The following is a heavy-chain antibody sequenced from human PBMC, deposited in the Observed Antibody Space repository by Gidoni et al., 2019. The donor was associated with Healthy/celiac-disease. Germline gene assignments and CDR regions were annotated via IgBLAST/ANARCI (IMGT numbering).Heavy chain of an antibody. J-gene: IGHJ2*01. Sequence: QVQLVESGGGVVQPGRSLRLSCAASGFTFSSYGMHWVRQAPGKGLECVAVIWYDGSNKYYADSVKGRFTISRDNSKNTLYLQMNSLRAEDTAVYYCARPSSGYYIGDSNWYFDLWGRGTLVTVSS. D-gene: IGHD3-22*01. CDR2: IWYDGSNK. V-gene: IGHV3-33*01. CDR3: ARPSSGYYIGDSNWYFDL. CDR1: GFTFSSYG.